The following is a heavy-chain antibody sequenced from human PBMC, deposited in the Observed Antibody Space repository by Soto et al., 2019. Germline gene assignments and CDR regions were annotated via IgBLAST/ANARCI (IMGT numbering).Heavy chain of an antibody. D-gene: IGHD2-15*01. J-gene: IGHJ6*03. CDR1: GFTLRSYS. CDR3: ARRVLGYCSGGSCYSRYYYYMDV. V-gene: IGHV3-21*01. Sequence: PGGSLGLSSAASGFTLRSYSMNWVRQAPGKGLEWVSSISSSSSYIYYADSVKGRFTISRDNAKNSLYLQMNSLRAEDTAVYYCARRVLGYCSGGSCYSRYYYYMDVWGKGTTVTVSS. CDR2: ISSSSSYI.